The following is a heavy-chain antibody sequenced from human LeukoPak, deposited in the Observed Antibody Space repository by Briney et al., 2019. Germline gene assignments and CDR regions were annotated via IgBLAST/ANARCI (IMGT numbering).Heavy chain of an antibody. D-gene: IGHD6-13*01. CDR3: AREGVGIAAAGLQSYYYYYMDV. CDR2: IYYSGST. V-gene: IGHV4-59*01. Sequence: SETLSLTCTVSGGSISSYYWSWIRQPPGKGLEWIGYIYYSGSTNYNPSLKSRVTISVDTSKNQFSLKLSSVTAADTAVYYCAREGVGIAAAGLQSYYYYYMDVWGKGTTVTISS. J-gene: IGHJ6*03. CDR1: GGSISSYY.